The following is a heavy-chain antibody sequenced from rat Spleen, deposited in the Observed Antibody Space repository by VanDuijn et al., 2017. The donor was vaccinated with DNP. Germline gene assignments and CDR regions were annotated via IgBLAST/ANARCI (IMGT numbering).Heavy chain of an antibody. Sequence: EVQLVESGGDLVQPGRSLKLSCVASGFTFNNYWMTWVRQAPTKGLEWVAYLTYDGGSTYYRDSVKGRFTISRDNAKSTLYLQMNSLRSEDMATYYCARPIYNNHGGFAYWGQGTLVSVSS. J-gene: IGHJ3*01. CDR2: LTYDGGST. CDR3: ARPIYNNHGGFAY. D-gene: IGHD1-10*01. CDR1: GFTFNNYW. V-gene: IGHV5-31*01.